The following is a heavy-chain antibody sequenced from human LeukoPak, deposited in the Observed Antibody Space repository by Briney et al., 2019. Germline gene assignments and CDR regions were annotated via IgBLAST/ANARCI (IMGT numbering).Heavy chain of an antibody. CDR3: ARGPFPPAATVATNNWFDP. V-gene: IGHV1-69*13. CDR1: GGTFSSYA. D-gene: IGHD6-13*01. Sequence: ASVKVSRKASGGTFSSYAISWVRQAPGQGLEWMGGIIPMFGTANYAQKFQGRVTITADESANIAYMELSSLRSEDTAVYYCARGPFPPAATVATNNWFDPWGQGTLVTVSS. J-gene: IGHJ5*02. CDR2: IIPMFGTA.